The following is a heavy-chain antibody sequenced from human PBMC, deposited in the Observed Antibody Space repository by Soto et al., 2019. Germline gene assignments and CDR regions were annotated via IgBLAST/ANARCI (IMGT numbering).Heavy chain of an antibody. CDR2: INGDGSRT. V-gene: IGHV3-74*01. CDR1: GFTFSSYW. Sequence: GGSLRLSCASSGFTFSSYWMHLVRQAPGKGLVWVSRINGDGSRTNYADSVKGRFTISRDNAKNTLYLQMNSLRAEDTAEYYCATPLSSGYYWAYWGQGTLVTVSS. J-gene: IGHJ4*02. CDR3: ATPLSSGYYWAY. D-gene: IGHD3-22*01.